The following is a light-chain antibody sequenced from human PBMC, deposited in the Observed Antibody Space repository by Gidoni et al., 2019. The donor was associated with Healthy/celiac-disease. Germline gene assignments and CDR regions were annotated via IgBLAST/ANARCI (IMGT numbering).Light chain of an antibody. V-gene: IGKV2-28*01. CDR3: RQALQTPKT. J-gene: IGKJ2*01. CDR1: QSLLHSNGYNY. Sequence: DIVMTQSPLSLPVTPGEPASISCRSSQSLLHSNGYNYLDWYLQKPGQSPQLLIYLGSNRASGVPDRFSGSGSGTDFILKISRVEAEDVGVYYCRQALQTPKTFXXXTKLEIK. CDR2: LGS.